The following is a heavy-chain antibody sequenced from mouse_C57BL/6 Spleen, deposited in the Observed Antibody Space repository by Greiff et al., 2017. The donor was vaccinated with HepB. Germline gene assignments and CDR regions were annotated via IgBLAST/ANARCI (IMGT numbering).Heavy chain of an antibody. CDR1: GFNIKNTY. CDR3: AYESYYGYFFAY. V-gene: IGHV14-3*01. D-gene: IGHD2-2*01. J-gene: IGHJ3*01. Sequence: VHVKQSVAELVRPGASVKLSCTASGFNIKNTYMHWVKQRPEQGLEWIGRIDPANGNTKYAPKFQGKATITADTSSNTAYLQLSSLTSEDTAIYYCAYESYYGYFFAYWGQGTLVTVSA. CDR2: IDPANGNT.